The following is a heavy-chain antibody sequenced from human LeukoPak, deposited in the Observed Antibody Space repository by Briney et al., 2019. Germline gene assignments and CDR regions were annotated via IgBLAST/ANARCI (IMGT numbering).Heavy chain of an antibody. CDR2: IKQDGSEK. CDR3: AREGGRVEAGWYYYYYMDV. CDR1: GFTFSSYW. D-gene: IGHD6-19*01. V-gene: IGHV3-7*01. Sequence: PGGSLRLSCAASGFTFSSYWMSWVRQAPGKGLEWVANIKQDGSEKYYVDSVKGRFTISRDNAKNSLYPQMNSLRAEDTAVYYCAREGGRVEAGWYYYYYMDVWGKGTTVTISS. J-gene: IGHJ6*03.